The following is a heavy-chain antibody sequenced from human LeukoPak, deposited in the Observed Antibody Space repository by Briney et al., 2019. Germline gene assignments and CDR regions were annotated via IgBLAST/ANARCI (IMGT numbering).Heavy chain of an antibody. Sequence: GGSLRLSCAASGFTFSSCAISWVRQAPGKGLEWVSAISGSGGNTYHADSVKGRFTISGDNSKNTLYLLMNSLRAEDTAVYYCAKASRSSGSSRPFDYWGQGTLVTVSS. V-gene: IGHV3-23*01. CDR2: ISGSGGNT. CDR3: AKASRSSGSSRPFDY. J-gene: IGHJ4*02. CDR1: GFTFSSCA. D-gene: IGHD1-26*01.